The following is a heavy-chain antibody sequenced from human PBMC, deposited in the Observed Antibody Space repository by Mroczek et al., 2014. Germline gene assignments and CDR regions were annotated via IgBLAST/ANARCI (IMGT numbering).Heavy chain of an antibody. Sequence: LQAWGGXTVEAFRRPCPSPALSMVGPFSGYYWSWIRQPPREGAWSGLGKVNHSGSTNYNPSLKSRVTISVDTSKNQFSLKLSSVTAADTAVYYCARGRSEGYCSGGSCYSYEYYFDYWGQGTLVTVSS. V-gene: IGHV4-34*01. CDR1: VGPFSGYY. J-gene: IGHJ4*02. D-gene: IGHD2-15*01. CDR2: VNHSGST. CDR3: ARGRSEGYCSGGSCYSYEYYFDY.